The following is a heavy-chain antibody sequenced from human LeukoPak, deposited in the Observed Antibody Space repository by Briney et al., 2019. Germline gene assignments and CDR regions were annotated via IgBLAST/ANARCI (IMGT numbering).Heavy chain of an antibody. D-gene: IGHD6-13*01. Sequence: ASVKVSCKASGYTFTSYYMHWVRQAPGQGLEWMGLFNPNDGSTTYAQKFQGRITMTRDTSTSTVYMDLSSLRSEDTAVYYCAKEAGPLAPHYYHYYGMNVWGQGTTVTVSS. CDR1: GYTFTSYY. J-gene: IGHJ6*02. CDR3: AKEAGPLAPHYYHYYGMNV. V-gene: IGHV1-46*01. CDR2: FNPNDGST.